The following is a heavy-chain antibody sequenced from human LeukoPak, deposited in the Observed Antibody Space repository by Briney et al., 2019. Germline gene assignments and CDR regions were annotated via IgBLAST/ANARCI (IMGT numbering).Heavy chain of an antibody. J-gene: IGHJ4*02. CDR2: ISSTGYTI. D-gene: IGHD6-19*01. CDR3: ARGWDNSGYYCDF. CDR1: GFSFNNSE. V-gene: IGHV3-48*03. Sequence: PGGSLRLSCAASGFSFNNSEMYWVRQAPEKGLEWVSYISSTGYTIYYADSVKGRFSISRDNAKNSLFLQMNSLRVEDTAVYFCARGWDNSGYYCDFWGQGTLVTVSS.